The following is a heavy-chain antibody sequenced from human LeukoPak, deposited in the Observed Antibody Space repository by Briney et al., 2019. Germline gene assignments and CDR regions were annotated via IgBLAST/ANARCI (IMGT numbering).Heavy chain of an antibody. Sequence: GGSLRLSCAASGLTFSNAWMSWVRQAPGQGLEWVAFIRYDGSNKYYADSVKGRFTISRDNSKNTLYLQMNSLRSDDTAVYYCARAAAASRIDPWGQGTLVTVSS. CDR3: ARAAAASRIDP. V-gene: IGHV3-30*02. D-gene: IGHD6-13*01. CDR2: IRYDGSNK. J-gene: IGHJ5*02. CDR1: GLTFSNAW.